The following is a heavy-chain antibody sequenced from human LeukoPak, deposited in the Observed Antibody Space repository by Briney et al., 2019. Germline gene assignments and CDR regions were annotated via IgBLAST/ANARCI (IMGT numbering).Heavy chain of an antibody. CDR3: ARVRPNFDNFGMDV. CDR1: GFTFSSYT. D-gene: IGHD3-9*01. V-gene: IGHV3-48*02. CDR2: ISTTGSTI. Sequence: PGGSLRLSCAASGFTFSSYTMNWVRQAPGKGLEWLSYISTTGSTIYYADSVKGRFTISRDNAKNSLFLQMNSLRDEDTAVYYCARVRPNFDNFGMDVWGQGTTVTVSS. J-gene: IGHJ6*02.